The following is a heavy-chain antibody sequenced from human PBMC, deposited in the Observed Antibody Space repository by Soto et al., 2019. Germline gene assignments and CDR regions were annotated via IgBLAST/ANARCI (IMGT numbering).Heavy chain of an antibody. CDR1: GGSISSGDYY. J-gene: IGHJ5*02. CDR2: IYYSGST. CDR3: ARGLLGNWCDP. V-gene: IGHV4-30-4*01. Sequence: PSETLSLTCTVSGGSISSGDYYWSWIRKPPGKGLEWIGYIYYSGSTYYNPSLKRRVTISVDTSKNQFSLKLSSVTAADTAVYYCARGLLGNWCDPWRQGTRVTVSS.